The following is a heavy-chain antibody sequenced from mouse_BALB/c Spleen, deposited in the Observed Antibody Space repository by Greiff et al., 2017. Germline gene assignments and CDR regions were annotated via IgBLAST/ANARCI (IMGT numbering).Heavy chain of an antibody. V-gene: IGHV7-3*02. CDR2: IRNKANGYTT. CDR3: ARAPYRYFDY. Sequence: EVKVVESGGGLVQPGGSLRLSCATSGFTFTDYYMSWVRQPPGKALEWLGFIRNKANGYTTEYSASVKGRFTISRDNSQSILYLQMNTLRAEDSATYYCARAPYRYFDYWGQGTTLTVSS. J-gene: IGHJ2*01. CDR1: GFTFTDYY. D-gene: IGHD2-14*01.